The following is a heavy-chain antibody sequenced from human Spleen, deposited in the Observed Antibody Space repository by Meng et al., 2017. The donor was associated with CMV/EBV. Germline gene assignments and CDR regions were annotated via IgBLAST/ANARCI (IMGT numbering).Heavy chain of an antibody. D-gene: IGHD3-22*01. V-gene: IGHV3-23*01. CDR2: ISGSGGYT. CDR3: ANAGDSSGYYMGNFDD. J-gene: IGHJ4*02. Sequence: GGSLRLSCAASGSTFSSYTTSWVRQVSGKGLEWASDISGSGGYTYYADSVKGRFTISRDNSKNTLYLQMNSLRAEDTAVYYCANAGDSSGYYMGNFDDWGQGTLVTVSS. CDR1: GSTFSSYT.